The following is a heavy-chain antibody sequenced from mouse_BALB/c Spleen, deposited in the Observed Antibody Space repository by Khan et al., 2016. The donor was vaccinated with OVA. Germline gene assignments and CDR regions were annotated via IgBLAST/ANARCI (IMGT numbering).Heavy chain of an antibody. CDR2: ISYSGST. CDR3: ARTAMVKY. J-gene: IGHJ2*01. Sequence: EVQLQESGPGLVKPSQSLSLTCTVTGYSITSGYGWNWLRQSPGNKLEWMGYISYSGSTNYNASLTSRISITGDTSKNHFFLQLNSVTTKDTATYYCARTAMVKYWGQGTTLTVSS. CDR1: GYSITSGYG. V-gene: IGHV3-2*02. D-gene: IGHD2-1*01.